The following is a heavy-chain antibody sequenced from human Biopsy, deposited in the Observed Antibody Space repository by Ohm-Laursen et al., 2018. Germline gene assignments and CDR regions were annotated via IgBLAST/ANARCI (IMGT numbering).Heavy chain of an antibody. CDR1: GFTINSNY. J-gene: IGHJ4*02. D-gene: IGHD4-17*01. CDR2: IYTGDIT. Sequence: SLRLSCAASGFTINSNYMNWARQAPGKGLEWVSVIYTGDITSYAASVKGRFTISRDISKDALYLHMNSLRAEDRGVYYCVRGLADGVHLNWGQGTLVTVSS. CDR3: VRGLADGVHLN. V-gene: IGHV3-66*01.